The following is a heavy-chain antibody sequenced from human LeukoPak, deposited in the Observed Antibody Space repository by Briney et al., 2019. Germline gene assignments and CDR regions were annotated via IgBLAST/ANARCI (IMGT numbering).Heavy chain of an antibody. CDR1: GFTFSDYY. V-gene: IGHV3-11*01. CDR2: ISSSGSII. J-gene: IGHJ6*02. Sequence: GVSLRLSCAASGFTFSDYYMSCIRQAPGRGLEWVSYISSSGSIIYYGDSVKGRFTISRDNAKNSLYLQMNSLRAEDTAVYYCARGTQNYYYYYGMDVWGQGTTVTVSS. CDR3: ARGTQNYYYYYGMDV. D-gene: IGHD1-7*01.